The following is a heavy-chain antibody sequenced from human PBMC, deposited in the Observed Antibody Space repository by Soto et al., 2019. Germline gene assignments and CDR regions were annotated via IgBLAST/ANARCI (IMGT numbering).Heavy chain of an antibody. CDR3: TRADWYSEY. Sequence: QVQLQETGPGLVKPSETLSLTCTVSGGSISNHYWSWIRQPPGKVLEWIWYIYYNGNTNYHPSLQSRFTMSVDTSKNQISLKLSSVTAADTAVYYCTRADWYSEYWGQGTLVTVSS. J-gene: IGHJ4*02. CDR2: IYYNGNT. CDR1: GGSISNHY. D-gene: IGHD2-21*02. V-gene: IGHV4-59*11.